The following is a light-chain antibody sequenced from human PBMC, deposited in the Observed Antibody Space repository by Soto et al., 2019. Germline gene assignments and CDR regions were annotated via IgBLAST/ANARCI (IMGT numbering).Light chain of an antibody. CDR1: QSVSNNY. CDR2: GAS. J-gene: IGKJ4*01. V-gene: IGKV3D-20*02. CDR3: QQRTNWPFT. Sequence: EIVMTQSPATVSVSSGERATLSCKASQSVSNNYLAWYQQKPGHAPRLLIYGASNRATGIPDRFSGSGSGTDFTLTISSLEHEDFAVYYCQQRTNWPFTFGGGTKVDIK.